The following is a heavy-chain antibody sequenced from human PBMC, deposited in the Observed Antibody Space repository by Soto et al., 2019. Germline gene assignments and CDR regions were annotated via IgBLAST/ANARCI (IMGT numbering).Heavy chain of an antibody. CDR1: GGSISSSNW. V-gene: IGHV4-4*02. CDR2: IYHSGST. J-gene: IGHJ6*02. Sequence: TLSLTCAVSGGSISSSNWWSWVRQPPGKGLEWIGEIYHSGSTNYNPSLKSRVTISVDKSKNQFSLKLSSVTAADTAVYYCARDNDCSGGSCYSQYYGMDVWGQGTKVTVSS. CDR3: ARDNDCSGGSCYSQYYGMDV. D-gene: IGHD2-15*01.